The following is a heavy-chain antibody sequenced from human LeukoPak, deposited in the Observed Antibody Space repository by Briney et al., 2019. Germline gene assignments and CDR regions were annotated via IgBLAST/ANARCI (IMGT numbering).Heavy chain of an antibody. D-gene: IGHD3-10*01. CDR1: GGSISSYY. Sequence: SETLSLTCTVSGGSISSYYWSWIRQPPGKGLEWIGEINHSGSTNYNPSLKSRVTISVDTSKNQFSLKLSSVTAADTAVYYCARGRLLWFGEFPWFDPWGQGTLVTVSS. CDR2: INHSGST. CDR3: ARGRLLWFGEFPWFDP. J-gene: IGHJ5*02. V-gene: IGHV4-34*01.